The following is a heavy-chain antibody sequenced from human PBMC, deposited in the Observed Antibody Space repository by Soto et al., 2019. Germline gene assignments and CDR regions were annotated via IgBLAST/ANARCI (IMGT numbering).Heavy chain of an antibody. Sequence: GESLKISCTGSGYSFTSYWIGWVRQMPGKGLEWMGIIYPGDSDTRYSPSFQGQVTISADKSISTAYLQWSSLKASDTAMYYCARHGMVRDPRRLPMSMDVWGQGTTVTVSS. V-gene: IGHV5-51*01. D-gene: IGHD3-10*01. J-gene: IGHJ6*02. CDR1: GYSFTSYW. CDR2: IYPGDSDT. CDR3: ARHGMVRDPRRLPMSMDV.